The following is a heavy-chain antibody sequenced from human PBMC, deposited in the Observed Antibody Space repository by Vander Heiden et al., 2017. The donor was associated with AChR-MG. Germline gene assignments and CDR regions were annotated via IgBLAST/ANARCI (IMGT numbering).Heavy chain of an antibody. Sequence: EVQLLESGGGLVQPGGSLRLSCAASGFTFSSYAMSWVRQAPGKGLEWVSAISGSGGSTYYADAVKGRFTISRDNSKNTLYLQMNSMRAEDTAVYYCAKGGSGYKYYFDYWGQGTLVTVSS. V-gene: IGHV3-23*01. CDR3: AKGGSGYKYYFDY. D-gene: IGHD3-22*01. CDR2: ISGSGGST. J-gene: IGHJ4*02. CDR1: GFTFSSYA.